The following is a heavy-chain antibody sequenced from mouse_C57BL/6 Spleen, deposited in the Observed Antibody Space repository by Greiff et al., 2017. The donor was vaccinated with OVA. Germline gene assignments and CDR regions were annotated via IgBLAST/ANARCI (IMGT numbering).Heavy chain of an antibody. CDR2: ISSGGSYT. D-gene: IGHD1-1*01. Sequence: EVKLMESGGDLVKPGGSLKLSCAASGFTFSSYGMSWVRQTPDKRLEWVATISSGGSYTYYPDSVKGRFTISRDNAKNTLYLQMSSLKSEDTAMYYCARTPHYYGSSYYFDYWGQGTTLTVSS. CDR3: ARTPHYYGSSYYFDY. V-gene: IGHV5-6*01. CDR1: GFTFSSYG. J-gene: IGHJ2*01.